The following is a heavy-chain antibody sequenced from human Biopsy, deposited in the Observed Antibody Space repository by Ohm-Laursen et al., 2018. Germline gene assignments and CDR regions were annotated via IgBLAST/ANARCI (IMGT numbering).Heavy chain of an antibody. J-gene: IGHJ4*02. CDR3: ARGPHSGSHSCFDY. Sequence: GSSVKVSCKPSGGTFINYAISWVRQAPGQGLEWMGGIIPMFGTANYAQMFQGRVTISADEPTSTSYMELSSLTTEDTAIYYCARGPHSGSHSCFDYWGRGTLVTVSS. CDR2: IIPMFGTA. CDR1: GGTFINYA. V-gene: IGHV1-69*01. D-gene: IGHD1-26*01.